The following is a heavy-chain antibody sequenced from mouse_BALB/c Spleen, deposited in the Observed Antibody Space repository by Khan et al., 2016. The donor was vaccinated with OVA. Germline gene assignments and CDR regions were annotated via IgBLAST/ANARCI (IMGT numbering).Heavy chain of an antibody. J-gene: IGHJ1*01. V-gene: IGHV9-1*02. Sequence: QIQLVQSGPELKKSGETVMISCKASGYTFTNYGMNWVKQATGKGLEWMGWINTYTGEPTYTDDFKGRFASSLETSASAAYLKINNLKNEDMATYFCARVASYWYCDVWGGGTTVTVSS. CDR1: GYTFTNYG. CDR2: INTYTGEP. CDR3: ARVASYWYCDV.